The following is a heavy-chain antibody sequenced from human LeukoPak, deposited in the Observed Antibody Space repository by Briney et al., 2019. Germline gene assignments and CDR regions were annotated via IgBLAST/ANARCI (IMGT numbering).Heavy chain of an antibody. CDR2: INPNSGGT. V-gene: IGHV1-2*02. D-gene: IGHD3-16*02. CDR3: ARDRSQLNVWGSYRYFDY. CDR1: GYTFTGYY. J-gene: IGHJ4*02. Sequence: GASVKVSCKASGYTFTGYYMHWVRQAPGQGLEWMGWINPNSGGTNYAQKFQGRVTMTRDTSISTAYMELSRLRSDDTAVYYCARDRSQLNVWGSYRYFDYWGQGTLVTVSS.